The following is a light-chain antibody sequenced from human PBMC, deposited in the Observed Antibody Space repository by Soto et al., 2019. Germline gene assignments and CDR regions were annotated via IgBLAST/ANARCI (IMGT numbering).Light chain of an antibody. CDR3: QQYGGSPRYT. CDR1: QSVSSDY. Sequence: EIVLTQSPGTLSLSPGERATLSCRASQSVSSDYLAWYQQKPGQAPRLLIYGASSRATDIPDRFSGSGSGTDFTLTISRLEPEDFAVYYCQQYGGSPRYTFGQGTKLEIK. J-gene: IGKJ2*01. CDR2: GAS. V-gene: IGKV3-20*01.